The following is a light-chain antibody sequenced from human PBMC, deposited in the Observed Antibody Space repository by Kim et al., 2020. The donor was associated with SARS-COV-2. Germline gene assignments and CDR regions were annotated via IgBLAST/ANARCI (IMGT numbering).Light chain of an antibody. CDR2: EDT. Sequence: NFMLTQPHSVSESPGKTLTISCTRSSGSIASNSVQWYQQRPGSAPTTIIYEDTQRPSGVPDRFSGSIDSSSNSASLTISGLKTEDEADYYCQSYNSGSWVFGGGTQLTVL. J-gene: IGLJ3*02. V-gene: IGLV6-57*04. CDR1: SGSIASNS. CDR3: QSYNSGSWV.